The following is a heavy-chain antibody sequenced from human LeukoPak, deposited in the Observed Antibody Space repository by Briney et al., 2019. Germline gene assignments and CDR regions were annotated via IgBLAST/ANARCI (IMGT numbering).Heavy chain of an antibody. J-gene: IGHJ5*02. Sequence: GGSLRLSCAASGFTFRSYEMHWVRQAPGKGLEWVSYIGSSDSTTHYADSVKGRFTISRDNAKNSLYLQMNSLRVEDMGVYYCASETRGHYYDSSGPDHWGQGTLVTVSS. CDR2: IGSSDSTT. CDR1: GFTFRSYE. CDR3: ASETRGHYYDSSGPDH. V-gene: IGHV3-48*03. D-gene: IGHD3-22*01.